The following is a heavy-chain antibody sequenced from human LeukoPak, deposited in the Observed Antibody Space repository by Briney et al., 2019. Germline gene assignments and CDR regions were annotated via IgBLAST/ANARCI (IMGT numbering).Heavy chain of an antibody. CDR2: NDPSDSYT. D-gene: IGHD6-6*01. V-gene: IGHV5-10-1*01. CDR1: GYSFTSYW. J-gene: IGHJ4*02. Sequence: GESLKISCQGSGYSFTSYWINWVRQMPGKGLEWMGRNDPSDSYTNHSPSFQGHVTISADKSLSTAYLQWSSLKASDTAMYYCARHRPGGAGDYWGQGTLVTVSS. CDR3: ARHRPGGAGDY.